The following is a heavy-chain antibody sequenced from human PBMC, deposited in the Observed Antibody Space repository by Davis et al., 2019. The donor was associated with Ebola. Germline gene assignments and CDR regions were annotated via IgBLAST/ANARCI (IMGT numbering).Heavy chain of an antibody. V-gene: IGHV3-7*01. CDR2: IKQDGSEK. D-gene: IGHD2-2*01. CDR3: ARDTPRYCSSTSCLLGADDAFDI. J-gene: IGHJ3*02. CDR1: GFTFSSYW. Sequence: PGGSLRLSCAASGFTFSSYWMSWVRQAPGKGLEWVANIKQDGSEKYYVDSVKGRFTISRDNAKNSLYLQMNSLRAEDTAVYYCARDTPRYCSSTSCLLGADDAFDIWGQGTMVTVSS.